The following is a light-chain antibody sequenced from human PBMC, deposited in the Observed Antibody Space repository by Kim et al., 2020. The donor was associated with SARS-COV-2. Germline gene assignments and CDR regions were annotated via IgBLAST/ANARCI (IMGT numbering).Light chain of an antibody. J-gene: IGLJ3*02. CDR3: QAWDSSTGEV. CDR2: QDS. Sequence: SYELTQPPSVSVSPGQTASITCSGDKLGDKYACWYQQKPGQSPVLVIYQDSKRPSGIPERFSGSNSGNTATLTISGTQAMDEADNYCQAWDSSTGEVFGGGTQLTVL. V-gene: IGLV3-1*01. CDR1: KLGDKY.